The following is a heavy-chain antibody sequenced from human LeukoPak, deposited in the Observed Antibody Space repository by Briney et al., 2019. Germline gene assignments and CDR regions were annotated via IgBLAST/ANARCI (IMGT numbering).Heavy chain of an antibody. CDR1: GFTFSSYS. V-gene: IGHV3-21*01. CDR3: ARGYCSGGSCRKLDY. Sequence: PGGSLRLSCAASGFTFSSYSTNWVRQAPGKGLEWVSSISSSSSYIYYADSVKGRFTISRDNAKNSLYLQMNSLRAEDTAVYYCARGYCSGGSCRKLDYWGQGTLVTVSS. CDR2: ISSSSSYI. D-gene: IGHD2-15*01. J-gene: IGHJ4*02.